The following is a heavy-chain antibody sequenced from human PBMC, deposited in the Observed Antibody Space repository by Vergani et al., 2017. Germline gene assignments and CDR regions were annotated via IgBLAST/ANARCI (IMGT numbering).Heavy chain of an antibody. Sequence: EVQLVESGGGLVQPGGSLRLSCAASGFTFSSYWMSWVRPAPGKGLEWVANIKQDGSEKYYVDSVKGRFTISRDNAKNSLYLQMNSLRAEDTAVYYCARNGYDSSGYYLAAWDYWGQGTRVTVSS. D-gene: IGHD3-22*01. J-gene: IGHJ4*02. CDR1: GFTFSSYW. CDR2: IKQDGSEK. V-gene: IGHV3-7*03. CDR3: ARNGYDSSGYYLAAWDY.